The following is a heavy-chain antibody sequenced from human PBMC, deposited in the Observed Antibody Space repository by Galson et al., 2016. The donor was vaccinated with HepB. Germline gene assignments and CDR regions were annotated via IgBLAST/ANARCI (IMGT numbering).Heavy chain of an antibody. CDR2: IYWDDDK. CDR3: EHHDFNDPDCRYCEGRAFDF. Sequence: PALVKPTQTLTLTCTFSGFSLTTSGVGVGWIRQPPGKALEWLALIYWDDDKRYSPSLKNRLNVSQDTSKDQLALTLTNVDSVDTAPYYCEHHDFNDPDCRYCEGRAFDFWGQGILVTVSS. D-gene: IGHD2-21*01. V-gene: IGHV2-5*02. J-gene: IGHJ4*02. CDR1: GFSLTTSGVG.